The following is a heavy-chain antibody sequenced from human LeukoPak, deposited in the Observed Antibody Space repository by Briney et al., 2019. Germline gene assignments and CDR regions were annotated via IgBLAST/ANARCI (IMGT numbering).Heavy chain of an antibody. D-gene: IGHD6-6*01. J-gene: IGHJ6*03. CDR2: INPSSGGT. CDR3: ARDPSHYYYTDV. V-gene: IGHV1-2*02. CDR1: GNSVTEVA. Sequence: ASVKVSCKVSGNSVTEVAIHWVRQTPGEGLEWMGWINPSSGGTNYQGRVTMTRDTSISTAYMELSRLTSDDTAVYFCARDPSHYYYTDVWGKGTTVTVSS.